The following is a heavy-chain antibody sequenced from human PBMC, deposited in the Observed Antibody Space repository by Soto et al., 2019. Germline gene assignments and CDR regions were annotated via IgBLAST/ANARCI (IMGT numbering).Heavy chain of an antibody. CDR3: ARVIREVPAAIFSDTAMVTVVRPVDY. CDR2: ISAYNGNT. D-gene: IGHD5-18*01. V-gene: IGHV1-18*01. CDR1: GYTFTSYG. Sequence: ASVKVSCKASGYTFTSYGISWVRQAPGQGLEWMGWISAYNGNTNYAQKLQGRVTMTTDTSTSTAYMELRSLRSDDTAVYYCARVIREVPAAIFSDTAMVTVVRPVDYWGQGTLVTVSS. J-gene: IGHJ4*02.